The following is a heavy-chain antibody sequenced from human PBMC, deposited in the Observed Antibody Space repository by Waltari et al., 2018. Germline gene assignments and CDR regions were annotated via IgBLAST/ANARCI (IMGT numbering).Heavy chain of an antibody. V-gene: IGHV4-38-2*01. J-gene: IGHJ5*02. CDR2: VYKSGST. CDR3: ARVVGATSRNWFDP. CDR1: GYSISNGYY. D-gene: IGHD1-26*01. Sequence: QVQLEESGPGLVKPSETLSLTCAVSGYSISNGYYWGWFRQPPGKGLDGIGTVYKSGSTYSTPSPKSRVTISVDPSKNQFYLKLRSVTAADTAVYYCARVVGATSRNWFDPWGQGTLVTVSS.